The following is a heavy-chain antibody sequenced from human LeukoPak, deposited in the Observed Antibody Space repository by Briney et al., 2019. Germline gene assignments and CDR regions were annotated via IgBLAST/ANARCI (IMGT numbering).Heavy chain of an antibody. CDR3: ARGGTYYDSSGYYSSPHFDY. Sequence: ASVKVSCKASGYTFTGYYMHWVRQAPGQGLEWMGRINPNSGGTNYAQTFQGRVTMTSDTPISTADLALSRLRSDDTAVYYCARGGTYYDSSGYYSSPHFDYWGQGTLVTVSS. J-gene: IGHJ4*02. CDR2: INPNSGGT. CDR1: GYTFTGYY. D-gene: IGHD3-22*01. V-gene: IGHV1-2*06.